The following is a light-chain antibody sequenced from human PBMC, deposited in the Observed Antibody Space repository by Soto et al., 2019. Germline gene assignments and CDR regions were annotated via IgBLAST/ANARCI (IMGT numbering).Light chain of an antibody. CDR2: AAS. V-gene: IGKV1-12*01. CDR3: QQANSFPLT. CDR1: QGISSW. Sequence: DIQMTQSPSSVSASVGDRVTITCRASQGISSWLAWYQRKPGKAPKLLIYAASSLQSGVTSRISGSGSWTDFTLTISSLQPEDFATYYCQQANSFPLTFGGGTKV. J-gene: IGKJ4*01.